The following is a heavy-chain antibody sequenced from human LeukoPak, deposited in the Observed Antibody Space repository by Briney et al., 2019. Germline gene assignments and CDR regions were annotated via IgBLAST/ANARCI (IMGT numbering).Heavy chain of an antibody. J-gene: IGHJ4*02. CDR2: IYYSGST. CDR3: ARDFPPDDYDSSGYFDY. D-gene: IGHD3-22*01. CDR1: GGSISSYY. Sequence: SETLSLTCTVSGGSISSYYWSWIRRPPGKGLEWIGYIYYSGSTNYNPSLKSRVTISVDTSKNQFSLKLSSVTAADTAVYYCARDFPPDDYDSSGYFDYWGQGTLVTVSS. V-gene: IGHV4-59*01.